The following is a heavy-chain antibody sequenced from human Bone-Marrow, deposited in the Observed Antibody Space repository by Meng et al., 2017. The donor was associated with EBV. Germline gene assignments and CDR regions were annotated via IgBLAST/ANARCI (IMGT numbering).Heavy chain of an antibody. CDR2: FLPILGAA. J-gene: IGHJ5*02. V-gene: IGHV1-69*06. Sequence: QVQLVQPGAEVKKPGSSVKVSCKASGDIFTNLAFTWVRQVPGKGLEWMGGFLPILGAANYAQKFQGRLTITADKSTTTAFMELRSLRVDDTAVYFCARDGIAVPGGSNWFDPWGQGTLVTVSS. CDR1: GDIFTNLA. D-gene: IGHD6-19*01. CDR3: ARDGIAVPGGSNWFDP.